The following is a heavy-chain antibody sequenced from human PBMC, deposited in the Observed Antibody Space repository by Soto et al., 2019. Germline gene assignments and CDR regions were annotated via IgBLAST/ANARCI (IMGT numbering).Heavy chain of an antibody. V-gene: IGHV3-23*01. J-gene: IGHJ3*01. Sequence: GGSLRLSCAASGFTFISYAMTWVLQAPWKGLEYVSVISGSGGNTHYAEPVEGRLTISRDNSRNTLYLHMNSLRAEDTAVYYCVKWRPYCGNPNDAFDVWGQGTLVTVSS. CDR1: GFTFISYA. CDR2: ISGSGGNT. CDR3: VKWRPYCGNPNDAFDV. D-gene: IGHD2-15*01.